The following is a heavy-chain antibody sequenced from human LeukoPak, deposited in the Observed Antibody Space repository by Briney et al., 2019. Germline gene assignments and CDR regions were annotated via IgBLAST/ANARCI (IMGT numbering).Heavy chain of an antibody. D-gene: IGHD3-10*01. CDR2: IYPSGST. CDR1: GGSISSGGYS. Sequence: SETLSLTCAVSGGSISSGGYSWSWIRQPPGKGLEWIGYIYPSGSTNYNPSLKSRVTISADTSKNQFSLRLIAVTAADTAVYYCARCWVYGPDYFNSGSYNYYMDVWGKGTTVTVSS. J-gene: IGHJ6*03. V-gene: IGHV4-61*08. CDR3: ARCWVYGPDYFNSGSYNYYMDV.